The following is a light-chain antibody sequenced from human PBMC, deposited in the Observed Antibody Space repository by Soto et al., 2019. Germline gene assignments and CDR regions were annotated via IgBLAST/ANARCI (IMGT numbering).Light chain of an antibody. J-gene: IGKJ2*01. CDR1: QNINSW. CDR3: QQYDNLPYT. Sequence: DIQMTQSPSTLSASVGDRVTITCRASQNINSWLAWYQQKPGKAPKLLIYDASNLETGVPSRFSGSGSGTDFTFTISSLQPEDIATYYCQQYDNLPYTFGQGTKLEIK. V-gene: IGKV1-33*01. CDR2: DAS.